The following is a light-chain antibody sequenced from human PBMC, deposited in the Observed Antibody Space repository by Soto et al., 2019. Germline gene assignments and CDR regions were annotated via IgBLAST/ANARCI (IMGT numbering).Light chain of an antibody. V-gene: IGKV1-5*01. CDR1: QTISSW. CDR3: QQYHTYSWT. CDR2: DAS. J-gene: IGKJ1*01. Sequence: DIQMTQSPSTLSGSVGDRVTITCRASQTISSWLAWYQQKPWKAPKLLIYDASSLESGVPSRFSGSGSGTEFIFTISSLQPDDFAAYYCQQYHTYSWTFGQGTKVDIK.